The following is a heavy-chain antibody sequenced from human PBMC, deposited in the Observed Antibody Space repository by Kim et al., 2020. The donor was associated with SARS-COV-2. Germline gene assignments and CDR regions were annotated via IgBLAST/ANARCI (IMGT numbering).Heavy chain of an antibody. CDR3: TADRMLTALFDA. J-gene: IGHJ4*02. Sequence: ATVKGRLTHSGDDSKNTLYLQMSSLKAEDTAVYYCTADRMLTALFDAWGQGSLVTVSS. D-gene: IGHD3-9*01. V-gene: IGHV3-15*01.